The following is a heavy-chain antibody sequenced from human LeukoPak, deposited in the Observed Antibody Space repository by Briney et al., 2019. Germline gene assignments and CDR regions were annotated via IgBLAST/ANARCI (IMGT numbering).Heavy chain of an antibody. CDR1: GFTVSSNY. CDR2: INGGGGST. J-gene: IGHJ4*02. CDR3: AKAPGGIVGY. Sequence: PGGSLRLSCAASGFTVSSNYMSWVRQAPGKGLEWVSAINGGGGSTYYADSVKGRFTISRDNSKNTLYLQMNSLRAEDTAVYYCAKAPGGIVGYWGQGTLVTVSS. V-gene: IGHV3-23*01. D-gene: IGHD3-16*01.